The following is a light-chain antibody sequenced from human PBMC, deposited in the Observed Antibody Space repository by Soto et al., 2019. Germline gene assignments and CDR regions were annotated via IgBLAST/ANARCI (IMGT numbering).Light chain of an antibody. CDR1: QSISSW. J-gene: IGKJ1*01. CDR3: QHYNTYSTWT. CDR2: DAS. V-gene: IGKV1-5*01. Sequence: DIQMTQSPSNLSASVGDRVTITCRASQSISSWLSWYQQKPGKAPKLLIYDASSLQSGVPSRFSGSGSGTEFTLTISGLQPDDFATYYCQHYNTYSTWTFGQGTKVDIK.